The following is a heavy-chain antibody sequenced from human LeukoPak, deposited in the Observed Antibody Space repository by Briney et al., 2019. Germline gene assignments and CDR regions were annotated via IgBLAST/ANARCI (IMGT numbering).Heavy chain of an antibody. CDR2: IKQDGSEK. CDR1: EFTFDDYA. V-gene: IGHV3-7*01. CDR3: ARVCCSSWYSYYYYYYMDV. D-gene: IGHD6-13*01. J-gene: IGHJ6*03. Sequence: TGGSLRLSCAASEFTFDDYAMHWVRQAPGKGLEWVANIKQDGSEKYYVDSVKGRFTISRDNAKNSLYLQMNSLRAEDTAVYYCARVCCSSWYSYYYYYYMDVWGKGTTVTVSS.